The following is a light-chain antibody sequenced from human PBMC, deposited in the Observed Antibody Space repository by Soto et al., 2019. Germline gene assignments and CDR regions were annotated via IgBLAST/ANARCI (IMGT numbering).Light chain of an antibody. CDR1: SSNIGAGYD. J-gene: IGLJ3*02. V-gene: IGLV1-40*01. CDR3: QSYDSSLFWV. Sequence: QSVLTQPPSVSAAPGQRVTLSCTGSSSNIGAGYDVHWYQQLPGTAPKLLIYGNNNRPSGVPDRFSGSKSGTSASLAITGLQAEDEADYYCQSYDSSLFWVFGGGTKLTVL. CDR2: GNN.